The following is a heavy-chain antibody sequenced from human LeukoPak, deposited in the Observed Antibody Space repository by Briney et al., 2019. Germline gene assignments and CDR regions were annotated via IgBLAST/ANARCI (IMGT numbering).Heavy chain of an antibody. Sequence: GGSLRLSCAASGFTFSSYGMHWVRQAPGKGLEWVAFIRSDGSNKYYADSVKGRFTISRDNSKNTLDLQMNSLRAEDTAVYYCARHGPVLLWFGELLYSRGWFDPWGQGTLVTVSS. D-gene: IGHD3-10*01. CDR3: ARHGPVLLWFGELLYSRGWFDP. CDR1: GFTFSSYG. CDR2: IRSDGSNK. V-gene: IGHV3-30*02. J-gene: IGHJ5*02.